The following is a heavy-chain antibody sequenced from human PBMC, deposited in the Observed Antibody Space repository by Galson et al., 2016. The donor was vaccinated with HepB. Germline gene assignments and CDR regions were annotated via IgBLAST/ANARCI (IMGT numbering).Heavy chain of an antibody. CDR3: ATPGLSVYDSGGSRDTTYDALDI. CDR2: FDPEDGET. Sequence: QSGAEVKKPGSSVKVSCKVSGYTVTELSIHWVRQAPGKGLEWMGGFDPEDGETIYSQKFQGRVNMTEDTSTDTAYKELSNLRSEDTAVYYCATPGLSVYDSGGSRDTTYDALDIWGQGTMVTVSS. J-gene: IGHJ3*02. V-gene: IGHV1-24*01. D-gene: IGHD3-22*01. CDR1: GYTVTELS.